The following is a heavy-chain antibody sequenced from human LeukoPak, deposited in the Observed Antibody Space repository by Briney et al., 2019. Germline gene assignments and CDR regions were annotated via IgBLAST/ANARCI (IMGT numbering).Heavy chain of an antibody. J-gene: IGHJ4*02. D-gene: IGHD3-22*01. V-gene: IGHV4-39*07. CDR1: GGSISSSSYY. CDR2: IYYSGST. CDR3: ARGAPFTMIVARHVNWCNYFDY. Sequence: TPSETLSLTCTVSGGSISSSSYYWGWIRQPPGKGLEWIGSIYYSGSTYYNPSLKSRVTISVDTSKNQFSLKLSSVTAADTAVYYCARGAPFTMIVARHVNWCNYFDYWGQGTLVTVSS.